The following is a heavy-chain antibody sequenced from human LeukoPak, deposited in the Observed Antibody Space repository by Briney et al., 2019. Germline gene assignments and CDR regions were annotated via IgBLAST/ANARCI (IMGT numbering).Heavy chain of an antibody. V-gene: IGHV3-23*01. J-gene: IGHJ4*02. D-gene: IGHD4-17*01. CDR3: AKGETTVTYFDY. Sequence: GGSLRLSCAAAGFTFSSYAMSWVRQAPGKGLEWVSAISGSGGSTYYADSVKGRFTISRDNTKNTLYLQMNSLRAEDTAVYYCAKGETTVTYFDYWGQGTLVTVSS. CDR2: ISGSGGST. CDR1: GFTFSSYA.